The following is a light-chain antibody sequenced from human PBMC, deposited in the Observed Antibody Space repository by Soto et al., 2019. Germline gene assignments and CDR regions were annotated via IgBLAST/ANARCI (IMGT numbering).Light chain of an antibody. CDR1: QSISSY. V-gene: IGKV1-39*01. J-gene: IGKJ1*01. CDR2: AAS. CDR3: QHSYSTPPWT. Sequence: DIQMTQSPSSLCASVGDRVTITSRASQSISSYLNWYQQKPGKAPKLLIYAASSLQSGVPSRFSGSGSGTDFTLTISCLQLEDFATYYCQHSYSTPPWTFGQATKLEIK.